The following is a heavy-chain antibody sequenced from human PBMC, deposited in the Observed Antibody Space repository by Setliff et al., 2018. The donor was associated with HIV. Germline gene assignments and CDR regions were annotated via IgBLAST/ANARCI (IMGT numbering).Heavy chain of an antibody. CDR1: GYTFTSYD. Sequence: ASVKVSCKASGYTFTSYDINWVRQATGQGLEWMGWMNPNSGNTGYAQKFQGRVTMTRDTSISTAYMELSRLRSDDTAVYYCARSSGAAEADYWGQGTLVTVSS. D-gene: IGHD6-13*01. CDR3: ARSSGAAEADY. CDR2: MNPNSGNT. J-gene: IGHJ4*02. V-gene: IGHV1-8*02.